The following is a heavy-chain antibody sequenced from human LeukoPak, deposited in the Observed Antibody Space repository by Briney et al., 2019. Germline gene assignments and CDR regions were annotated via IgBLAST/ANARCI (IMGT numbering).Heavy chain of an antibody. CDR1: GYTFTSYG. V-gene: IGHV1-18*01. J-gene: IGHJ6*03. CDR3: ARSAGTTSYYYMDV. D-gene: IGHD3-10*01. CDR2: ISAYNGNT. Sequence: ASVKVSCKASGYTFTSYGISWVRQAPGQGLEWMGWISAYNGNTNYAQKLQGRVTMTTDTSTSTAYMELRSLRSDDTAVYYCARSAGTTSYYYMDVWGKGTTVTVSS.